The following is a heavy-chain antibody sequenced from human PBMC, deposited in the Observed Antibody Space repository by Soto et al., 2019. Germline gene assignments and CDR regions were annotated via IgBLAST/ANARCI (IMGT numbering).Heavy chain of an antibody. D-gene: IGHD3-9*01. CDR3: AKNVWGITIFGGMDV. J-gene: IGHJ6*02. Sequence: EVQLLESGGGLVQPGGSLRLSCAASGFTFSSYAMSWVRQAPGKGLEWVSAISGSGGTTYYADSVKGRFTISRDHSKSTLYLQTNTLRAEDTAVYYCAKNVWGITIFGGMDVWGQGTTVTVSS. CDR2: ISGSGGTT. V-gene: IGHV3-23*01. CDR1: GFTFSSYA.